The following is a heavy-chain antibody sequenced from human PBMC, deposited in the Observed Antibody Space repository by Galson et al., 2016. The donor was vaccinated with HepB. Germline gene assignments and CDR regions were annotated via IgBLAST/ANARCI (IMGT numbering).Heavy chain of an antibody. V-gene: IGHV4-31*03. CDR1: GGSISSGGYY. J-gene: IGHJ6*02. CDR3: ARDGPKTSYYYFYGMDV. CDR2: IYHSGST. Sequence: TLSLTCTVSGGSISSGGYYWSWIRQHPGKGLEWIGFIYHSGSTYYNPSLKSRVTISVDTSKNQFSLKVSSVTAADTAVYYCARDGPKTSYYYFYGMDVWGQGTTVTVSS.